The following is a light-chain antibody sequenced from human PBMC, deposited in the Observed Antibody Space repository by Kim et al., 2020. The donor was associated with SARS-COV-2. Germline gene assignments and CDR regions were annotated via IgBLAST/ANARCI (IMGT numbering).Light chain of an antibody. V-gene: IGLV3-27*01. CDR1: VLAKKY. CDR2: KDS. CDR3: YSAADNNLV. Sequence: VFPGQTARSTCSGDVLAKKYARWFQQKPGQAPVLVIYKDSERPSGIPERFSGSSSGTTVTLTISGAQVEDEADYYCYSAADNNLVFGGGTQLTVL. J-gene: IGLJ2*01.